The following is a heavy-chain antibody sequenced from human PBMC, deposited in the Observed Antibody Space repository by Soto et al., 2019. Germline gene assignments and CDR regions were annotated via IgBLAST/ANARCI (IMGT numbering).Heavy chain of an antibody. V-gene: IGHV1-69*02. CDR2: IIPILGIA. CDR3: ARAGELLGA. Sequence: QVQLVQSGAEVKKPGSSVKVSCKASGGTFSSYTISWVRQAPGQGLEWMGRIIPILGIANYAQKFQGRVTXLADKSTSTAYMEGSSLRSEDTAVYYCARAGELLGAWGQGTLVTVSA. J-gene: IGHJ5*02. D-gene: IGHD1-26*01. CDR1: GGTFSSYT.